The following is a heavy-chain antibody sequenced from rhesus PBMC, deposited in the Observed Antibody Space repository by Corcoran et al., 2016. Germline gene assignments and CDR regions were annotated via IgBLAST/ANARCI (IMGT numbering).Heavy chain of an antibody. CDR2: IKRAGSST. Sequence: EVQLVESGGGLAKPGGSLRLSCAASGFTFSSYWMHWVRQSPGKGLEWSSAIKRAGSSTYYADSVKGRFTISRENAKNTLYLQMDGLRAEDTAVYYCAGLTSPWGQGVLVTVSS. D-gene: IGHD7-45*01. CDR1: GFTFSSYW. J-gene: IGHJ4*01. CDR3: AGLTSP. V-gene: IGHV3-14*01.